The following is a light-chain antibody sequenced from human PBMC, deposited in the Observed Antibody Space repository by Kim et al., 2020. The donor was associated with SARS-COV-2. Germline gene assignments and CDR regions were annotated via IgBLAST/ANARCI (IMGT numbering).Light chain of an antibody. CDR3: QQYNDWPLT. CDR1: QSISTN. Sequence: EIVMTQSPAPLSVSPVETATLSCWASQSISTNLTWYQQKPGQAPRLLIYDAATRATGVPARFSGRGSGTAFTLTISSLQSEDFAVYYCQQYNDWPLTFGGGTKVDIK. J-gene: IGKJ4*01. CDR2: DAA. V-gene: IGKV3-15*01.